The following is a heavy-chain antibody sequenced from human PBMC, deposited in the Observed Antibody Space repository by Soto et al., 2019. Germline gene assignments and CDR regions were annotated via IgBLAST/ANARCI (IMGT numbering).Heavy chain of an antibody. J-gene: IGHJ4*02. D-gene: IGHD6-13*01. CDR1: GDSVSSKSAA. CDR3: ARGLNLAAAGLSFLDC. Sequence: PSQTLSLTCAISGDSVSSKSAAWTWIRQSPSRGLEWLGRTYYRSKWNVDYAVSVKRRITTNPDTSKNQFSLQLNSVTPEDTAVDYCARGLNLAAAGLSFLDCWGQG. V-gene: IGHV6-1*01. CDR2: TYYRSKWNV.